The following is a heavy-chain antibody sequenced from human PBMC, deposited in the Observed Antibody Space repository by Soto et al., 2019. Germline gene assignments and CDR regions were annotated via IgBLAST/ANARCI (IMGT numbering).Heavy chain of an antibody. CDR3: ARDLVDSRGMDV. CDR1: GFTFSSYG. J-gene: IGHJ6*01. D-gene: IGHD3-16*01. V-gene: IGHV3-33*01. Sequence: GGSLRLSCAASGFTFSSYGMHWVRQAPGKGLEWVAVIWYDGSNKYYSDSVKGRFTISRDNSKNTLYLQMNSLRAEDTAVYYCARDLVDSRGMDVWGQGTTVTVSS. CDR2: IWYDGSNK.